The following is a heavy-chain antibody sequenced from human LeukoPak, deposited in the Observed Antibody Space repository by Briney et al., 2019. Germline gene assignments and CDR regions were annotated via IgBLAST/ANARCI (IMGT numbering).Heavy chain of an antibody. CDR1: GFTFSSYA. Sequence: GGSLRLSCAASGFTFSSYAMSWVRQAPGKGLEWVSAISGSGGSTYYADSVKGRFTISRDNSKNTLYLQMNSLRAEDTAVYYCAKGDYFYYYYGMDVWGQGTTVTVSS. CDR3: AKGDYFYYYYGMDV. J-gene: IGHJ6*02. D-gene: IGHD2/OR15-2a*01. V-gene: IGHV3-23*01. CDR2: ISGSGGST.